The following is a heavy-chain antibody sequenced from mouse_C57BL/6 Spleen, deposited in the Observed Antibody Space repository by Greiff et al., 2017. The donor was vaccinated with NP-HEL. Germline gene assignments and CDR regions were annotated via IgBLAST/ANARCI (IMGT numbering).Heavy chain of an antibody. Sequence: QVHVKQSGPELVKPGASVKLSCKASGYTFTSYDINWVKQRPGQGLEWIGWIYPRDGSTKYNEKFKGKATLTVDTSSSTAYMELHSLTSEDSAVYFCASLYYGSSPWYFDVWGTGTTVTVSS. V-gene: IGHV1-85*01. CDR1: GYTFTSYD. CDR3: ASLYYGSSPWYFDV. CDR2: IYPRDGST. J-gene: IGHJ1*03. D-gene: IGHD1-1*01.